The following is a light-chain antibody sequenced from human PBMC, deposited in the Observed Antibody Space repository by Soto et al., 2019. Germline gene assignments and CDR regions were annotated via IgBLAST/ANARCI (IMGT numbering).Light chain of an antibody. CDR1: QSASSSY. CDR3: QQYSSSPGT. Sequence: EIVLTQSPGTLSLSPGERATLSCRASQSASSSYLAWYQQQPGQAPRLLIYGASSRATGIPDRFSGSGSGTDFTRTISRLEPEDFAVYYCQQYSSSPGTFGQGTKGEIK. J-gene: IGKJ1*01. CDR2: GAS. V-gene: IGKV3-20*01.